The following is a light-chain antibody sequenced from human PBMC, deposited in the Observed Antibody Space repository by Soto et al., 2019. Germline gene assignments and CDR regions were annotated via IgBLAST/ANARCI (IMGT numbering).Light chain of an antibody. CDR1: QSVDTF. J-gene: IGKJ5*01. Sequence: LAVSAKRVDPGCCRASQSVDTFLAWYQQKPGQAPRLLIYDASNRATGIPARFSGSGSGTDFTLTISTLEPEDFAVYYCQQRSNWPITFGEGTRLEIK. CDR2: DAS. CDR3: QQRSNWPIT. V-gene: IGKV3-11*01.